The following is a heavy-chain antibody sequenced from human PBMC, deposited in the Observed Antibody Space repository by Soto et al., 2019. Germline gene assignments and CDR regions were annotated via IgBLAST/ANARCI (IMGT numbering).Heavy chain of an antibody. CDR1: GFTFNSYG. CDR2: ISYDGSNK. D-gene: IGHD3-22*01. Sequence: GGSLRLSCAASGFTFNSYGMHWVRQAPGKGLEWVAVISYDGSNKYYADSVKGRFTISRDNSKNTLYLQMNSLRAEDTAVYYCAKSSEIESYYGMDVWGQGTTVTVSS. J-gene: IGHJ6*02. CDR3: AKSSEIESYYGMDV. V-gene: IGHV3-30*18.